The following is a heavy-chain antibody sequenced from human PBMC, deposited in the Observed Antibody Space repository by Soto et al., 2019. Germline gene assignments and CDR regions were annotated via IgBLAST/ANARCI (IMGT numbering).Heavy chain of an antibody. CDR3: ANPPLPEANYNGMDV. CDR2: ISGSGGTT. J-gene: IGHJ6*02. V-gene: IGHV3-23*01. CDR1: GLTFDNYG. Sequence: EVQLLESGGGLVQPGGSLRLSCAASGLTFDNYGMSWVRQAPGKGLEWVSAISGSGGTTFYADSVKGRFTISRDNSKNTLYRHMNSLRAEDTALYYCANPPLPEANYNGMDVCGQGTTVTVS.